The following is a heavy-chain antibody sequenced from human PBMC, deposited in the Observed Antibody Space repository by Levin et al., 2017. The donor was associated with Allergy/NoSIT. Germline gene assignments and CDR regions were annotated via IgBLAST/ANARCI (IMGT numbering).Heavy chain of an antibody. D-gene: IGHD6-19*01. V-gene: IGHV4-59*08. Sequence: SETLSLTCTVSGGSIGRYYWSWIRQSPGKGLEWIGYIYYSGATKYNPSLNSRVTMSLEMSKNQFSLNLSSVTAADTAVYYCARRWSSGLFDYWGQGALVTVSS. CDR2: IYYSGAT. CDR3: ARRWSSGLFDY. CDR1: GGSIGRYY. J-gene: IGHJ4*02.